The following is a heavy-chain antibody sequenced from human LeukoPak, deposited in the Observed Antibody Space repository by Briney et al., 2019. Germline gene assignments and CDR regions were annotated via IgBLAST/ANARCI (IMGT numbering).Heavy chain of an antibody. J-gene: IGHJ4*02. CDR1: GGSISSYY. V-gene: IGHV4-59*01. Sequence: SETLSLTCTVSGGSISSYYWSWIRQPPGKGLEWIGYIYYGGSTNYNPSLKSRVTISVDTSKNQFSLKLSSVTAADTAVYYCARAEGYCSSTSCYPYYFDYWGQGTLVTVSS. CDR2: IYYGGST. D-gene: IGHD2-2*01. CDR3: ARAEGYCSSTSCYPYYFDY.